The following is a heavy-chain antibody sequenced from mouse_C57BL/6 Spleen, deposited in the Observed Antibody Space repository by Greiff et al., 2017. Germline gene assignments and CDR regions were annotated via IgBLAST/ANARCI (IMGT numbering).Heavy chain of an antibody. CDR3: TALITTVVATPYYYAMDY. J-gene: IGHJ4*01. V-gene: IGHV6-3*01. D-gene: IGHD1-1*01. Sequence: EVQLVESGGGLVQPGGSMKLSCVASGFTFSNYWMNWVRQSPEKGLEWVAQIRLKSDNYATHYAESVKGRFTISRDDSKSSVYLQMNNLRAEDTGIYYCTALITTVVATPYYYAMDYWGQGTSVTVSS. CDR2: IRLKSDNYAT. CDR1: GFTFSNYW.